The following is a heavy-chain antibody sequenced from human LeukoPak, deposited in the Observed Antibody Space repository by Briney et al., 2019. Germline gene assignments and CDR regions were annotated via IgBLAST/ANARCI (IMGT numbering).Heavy chain of an antibody. CDR1: GGSISSGSYY. CDR2: IYTSGST. Sequence: PSQTLSLTCTVSGGSISSGSYYWSWIRQPAGKGLEWIGRIYTSGSTNYNPSLKSRVTISVDTSKNQFSLKLSSVTAADTAVHYCARGPLVLGDYYYGMDVWGQGTTVTVSS. D-gene: IGHD6-6*01. V-gene: IGHV4-61*02. J-gene: IGHJ6*02. CDR3: ARGPLVLGDYYYGMDV.